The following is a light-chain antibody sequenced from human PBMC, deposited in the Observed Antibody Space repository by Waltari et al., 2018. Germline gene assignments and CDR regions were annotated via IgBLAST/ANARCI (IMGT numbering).Light chain of an antibody. CDR2: ECT. J-gene: IGLJ3*02. Sequence: QSALTQPASMSGSPGQSITVSCTGTSSDIGNYDLFSWYQQFPGKAPKLIISECTERPSGISSRFSGSKSGNTAFLTISGLQAEDEADYHCCSYGGPSSWVFGGGTKLTVL. CDR1: SSDIGNYDL. V-gene: IGLV2-23*01. CDR3: CSYGGPSSWV.